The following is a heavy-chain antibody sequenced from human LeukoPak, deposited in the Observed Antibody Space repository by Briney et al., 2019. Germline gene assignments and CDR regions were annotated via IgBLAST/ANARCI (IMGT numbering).Heavy chain of an antibody. CDR2: IYYSGST. D-gene: IGHD1-26*01. CDR3: ARSTADGGATPGAFDI. CDR1: GGSISSSSYY. Sequence: SETLSLTCTVSGGSISSSSYYWGWIRQPPGKGLEWIGSIYYSGSTYYNPSLKSRVTISVDTSKNQFSLKLSSVTAADTAVYYCARSTADGGATPGAFDIWGQGTMVTVSS. V-gene: IGHV4-39*01. J-gene: IGHJ3*02.